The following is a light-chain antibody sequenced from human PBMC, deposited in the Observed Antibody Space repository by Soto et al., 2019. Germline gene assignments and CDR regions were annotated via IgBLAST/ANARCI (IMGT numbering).Light chain of an antibody. Sequence: EVVLTQSPATLSLSPGERATLSCRASESIGNYLAWYQQKLGQDPKLLNYDASHRAIAIPGRFSGDGSGTDVPLTISSLEPGDFAVYDCLWRSEWPPRLTFGGGTKVEIK. CDR1: ESIGNY. CDR2: DAS. V-gene: IGKV3-11*01. J-gene: IGKJ4*01. CDR3: LWRSEWPPRLT.